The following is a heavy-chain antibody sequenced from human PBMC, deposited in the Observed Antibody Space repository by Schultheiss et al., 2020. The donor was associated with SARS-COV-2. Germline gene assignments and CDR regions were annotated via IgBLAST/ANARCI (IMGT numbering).Heavy chain of an antibody. CDR2: ISSSSSSI. V-gene: IGHV3-48*02. D-gene: IGHD5-24*01. Sequence: GGSLRLSCAASGFTFSSYGMNWVRQAPGTGLEWLSYISSSSSSIYYADSVTGRFTISRDNAKNSLYLQMNSLRDEDAAVYYCSRASRDGYDYWGQGTLVTVSS. CDR1: GFTFSSYG. CDR3: SRASRDGYDY. J-gene: IGHJ4*02.